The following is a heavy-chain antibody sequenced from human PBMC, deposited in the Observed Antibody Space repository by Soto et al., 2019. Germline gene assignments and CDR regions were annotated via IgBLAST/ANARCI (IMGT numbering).Heavy chain of an antibody. CDR1: GFTFTSSA. CDR2: IVVGSGNT. J-gene: IGHJ4*02. D-gene: IGHD3-22*01. V-gene: IGHV1-58*02. CDR3: AAVVINSRDY. Sequence: QMQLVQSGPEVKKPWTSVKVSCKASGFTFTSSAMQWLRQARVQRLEWIGWIVVGSGNTDYAQKFQERVTITRDMSTSKAYIELSSLRSEDTAVYYCAAVVINSRDYWGQGTLVIVSS.